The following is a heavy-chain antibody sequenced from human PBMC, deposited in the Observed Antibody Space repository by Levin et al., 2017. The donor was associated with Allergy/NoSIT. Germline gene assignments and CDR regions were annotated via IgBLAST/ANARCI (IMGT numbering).Heavy chain of an antibody. D-gene: IGHD5-12*01. CDR3: AKDPGGGWLSGYFDY. Sequence: GESLKISCAASGFTFSSYAMSWVRQAPGKGLEWVSAISGSGGSTYYADSVKGRFTISRDNSKNTLYLQMNSLRAEDTAVYYCAKDPGGGWLSGYFDYWGQGTLVTVSS. CDR2: ISGSGGST. V-gene: IGHV3-23*01. CDR1: GFTFSSYA. J-gene: IGHJ4*02.